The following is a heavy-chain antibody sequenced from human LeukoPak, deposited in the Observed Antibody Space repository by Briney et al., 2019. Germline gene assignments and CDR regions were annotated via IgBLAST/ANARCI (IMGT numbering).Heavy chain of an antibody. CDR3: AITPGLGATNSDY. J-gene: IGHJ4*02. Sequence: GASVKVSCKASGGTFSSYAISWVRQAPGKGLEWMGGFDPEDGETIYAQKFQGRVTMTEDTSTDTAYMELSSLRSEDTAVYYCAITPGLGATNSDYWGQGTLVTVSS. V-gene: IGHV1-24*01. D-gene: IGHD1-26*01. CDR2: FDPEDGET. CDR1: GGTFSSYA.